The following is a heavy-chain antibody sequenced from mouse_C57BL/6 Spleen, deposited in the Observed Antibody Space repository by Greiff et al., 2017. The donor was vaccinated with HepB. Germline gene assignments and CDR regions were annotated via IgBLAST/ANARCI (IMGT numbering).Heavy chain of an antibody. Sequence: VQLQESGAELARPGASVKMSCKASGYTFTSYTMHWVKQRPGQGLEWIGYINPSSGYTKYNQKFKDKATLTADKSSSTAYMQLSSLTSEDSAVYYCARWGPLGMAMDYWGQGTSVTVSS. CDR2: INPSSGYT. D-gene: IGHD3-1*01. CDR1: GYTFTSYT. J-gene: IGHJ4*01. CDR3: ARWGPLGMAMDY. V-gene: IGHV1-4*01.